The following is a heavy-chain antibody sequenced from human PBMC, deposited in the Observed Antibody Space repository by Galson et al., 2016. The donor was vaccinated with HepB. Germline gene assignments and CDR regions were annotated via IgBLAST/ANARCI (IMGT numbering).Heavy chain of an antibody. Sequence: SVKVSCKASGGSYSSYAISWVRQAPGQGLEWMGVIIPIFASPDYPQKFQGRVTITADESTSTAYMELNSLRSEDTAVYYCARSISYGVNDAFHIWGQGTLVTVSS. CDR2: IIPIFASP. CDR3: ARSISYGVNDAFHI. J-gene: IGHJ3*02. D-gene: IGHD4-17*01. V-gene: IGHV1-69*13. CDR1: GGSYSSYA.